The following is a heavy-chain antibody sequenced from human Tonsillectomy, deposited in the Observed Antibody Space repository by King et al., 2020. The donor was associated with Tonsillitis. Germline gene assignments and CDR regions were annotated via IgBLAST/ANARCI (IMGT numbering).Heavy chain of an antibody. CDR2: IKQDGSEK. Sequence: VQLVESGGGLVQPGGSLRLSCAASGFTFSSFWMSWVRQAPGKGLEWVAIIKQDGSEKLYVDSVKGRFTIPRDNAKNLLYLQMNSLRAEDTAVYYCASGSGWVFDYWGQGTLVTVSS. J-gene: IGHJ4*02. CDR1: GFTFSSFW. CDR3: ASGSGWVFDY. D-gene: IGHD6-25*01. V-gene: IGHV3-7*01.